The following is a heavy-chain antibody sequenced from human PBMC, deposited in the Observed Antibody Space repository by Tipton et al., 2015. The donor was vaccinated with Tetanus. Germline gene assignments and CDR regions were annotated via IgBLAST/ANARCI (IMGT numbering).Heavy chain of an antibody. Sequence: SLRLSCEASGFTFNEYSMHWVRQRPGKALEWVSVITWDDNTFYAASIQGRFTISRDNNKDSLYLQMNDLTAEDTALYFCAKDKELYYYYYGMGVWGQGTAVPFSS. CDR2: ITWDDNT. CDR3: AKDKELYYYYYGMGV. V-gene: IGHV3-43*01. J-gene: IGHJ6*02. D-gene: IGHD1-26*01. CDR1: GFTFNEYS.